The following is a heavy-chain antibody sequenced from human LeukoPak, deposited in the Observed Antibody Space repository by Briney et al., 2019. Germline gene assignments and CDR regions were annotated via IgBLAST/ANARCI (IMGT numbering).Heavy chain of an antibody. V-gene: IGHV4-38-2*02. CDR3: ARDGYSYGFSLDY. CDR2: IYHSGST. CDR1: GYSISSGYC. J-gene: IGHJ4*02. Sequence: SETLSLTCAVSGYSISSGYCWGWIRQPPGKGLEWIGSIYHSGSTYYNPSLKSRVTISVDTSKNQFSLKLSSVTAADTAVYYCARDGYSYGFSLDYWGQGTLVTVSS. D-gene: IGHD5-18*01.